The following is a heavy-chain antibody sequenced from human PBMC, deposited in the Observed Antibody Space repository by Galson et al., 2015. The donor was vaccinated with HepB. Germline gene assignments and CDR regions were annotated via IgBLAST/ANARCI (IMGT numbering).Heavy chain of an antibody. CDR2: ISGSDNMI. CDR3: AKAARCESSGYYDFEQ. Sequence: SLRLSCAASGFTFSSFEMNWVRQAPGKGLEWVSYISGSDNMIFYADSVKGRFTISRDNAENSLYLQMNSLRAEDTAVYYCAKAARCESSGYYDFEQWGQGTLVTVSS. J-gene: IGHJ4*02. CDR1: GFTFSSFE. V-gene: IGHV3-48*03. D-gene: IGHD3-22*01.